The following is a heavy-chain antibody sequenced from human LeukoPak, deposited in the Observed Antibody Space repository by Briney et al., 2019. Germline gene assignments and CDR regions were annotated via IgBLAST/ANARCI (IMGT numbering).Heavy chain of an antibody. CDR2: IRYDGSNK. CDR1: GFTFSSYG. V-gene: IGHV3-30*02. J-gene: IGHJ6*03. CDR3: ARRPIASTDYYYFLDV. D-gene: IGHD6-13*01. Sequence: GGSLRLSCAASGFTFSSYGMHWVRQAPGKGLEWVAFIRYDGSNKYYADSVKGRFTISRDNSKNTLYLQMNSLRAEDTAVYYCARRPIASTDYYYFLDVWGKGTTVTVSS.